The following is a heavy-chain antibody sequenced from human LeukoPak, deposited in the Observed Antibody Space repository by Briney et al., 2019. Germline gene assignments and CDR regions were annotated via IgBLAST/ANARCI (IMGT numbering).Heavy chain of an antibody. Sequence: SETLSLTCTVSGGSISSSAYYWSWVRQSPGKGLQWMGTIDYRGSAYYSPSLKSRLTIAIDTSKNQFSLKLNSVTAADSAIYYCAKEGTSHWGQGTLVIVSS. D-gene: IGHD3-10*01. CDR3: AKEGTSH. V-gene: IGHV4-39*07. CDR1: GGSISSSAYY. J-gene: IGHJ1*01. CDR2: IDYRGSA.